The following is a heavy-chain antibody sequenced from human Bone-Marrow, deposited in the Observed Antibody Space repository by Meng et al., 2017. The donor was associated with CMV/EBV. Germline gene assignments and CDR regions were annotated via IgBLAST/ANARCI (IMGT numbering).Heavy chain of an antibody. CDR2: INPNSGGT. J-gene: IGHJ3*02. Sequence: ASVKVSCKASGYTFTGYYMHWVRQAPGQGLEWMGWINPNSGGTNYAQKFQGRVTMTRDTSISTAYMELSRLRSDDTAVYYCARGFGYDFWSGYSGLDAFDIWGQGTRVTVSS. CDR3: ARGFGYDFWSGYSGLDAFDI. D-gene: IGHD3-3*01. V-gene: IGHV1-2*02. CDR1: GYTFTGYY.